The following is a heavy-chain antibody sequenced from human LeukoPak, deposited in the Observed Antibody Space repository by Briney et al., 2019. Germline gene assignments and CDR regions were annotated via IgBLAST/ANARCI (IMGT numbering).Heavy chain of an antibody. CDR2: IKQDGSEK. J-gene: IGHJ4*02. CDR1: GYTFSTYW. Sequence: GGSLRLSCAASGYTFSTYWMSWVRQAPGKGLEWVANIKQDGSEKYYVDSVKGRFTISRDNAKNSLYLQMNSLRAEDTAMYYCARDSAGNDYWGQGTLVTVSS. CDR3: ARDSAGNDY. D-gene: IGHD6-13*01. V-gene: IGHV3-7*01.